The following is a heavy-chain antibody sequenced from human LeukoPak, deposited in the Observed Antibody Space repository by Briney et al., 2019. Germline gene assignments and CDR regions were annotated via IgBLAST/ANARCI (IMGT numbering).Heavy chain of an antibody. D-gene: IGHD5-24*01. J-gene: IGHJ6*02. V-gene: IGHV3-30-3*01. CDR3: ARSQMDALLYYYYGMDV. CDR2: ISYDGNNK. Sequence: GGSLRLSCSGSGFTVTSNYMTWVRQAPGKGLEWVAVISYDGNNKYYADSVKGRFTISRDNSKNTLYLQMNSLRAEDTAVYYCARSQMDALLYYYYGMDVWGQGTTVTVSS. CDR1: GFTVTSNY.